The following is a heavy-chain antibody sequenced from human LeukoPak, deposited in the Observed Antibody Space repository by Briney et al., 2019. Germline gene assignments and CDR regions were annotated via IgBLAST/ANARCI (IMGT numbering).Heavy chain of an antibody. J-gene: IGHJ5*02. D-gene: IGHD1-26*01. V-gene: IGHV3-43*02. Sequence: PGGSLRLSCAASGFPFGDYPMHWVREAPGKGVEWVYLISGGGGSAFQADSVWGRFTISRDNSKKSLYLQMNSLRSEDTAMYYCARDLGGSGRNWASNWFDPWGQGTLVTVSS. CDR2: ISGGGGSA. CDR1: GFPFGDYP. CDR3: ARDLGGSGRNWASNWFDP.